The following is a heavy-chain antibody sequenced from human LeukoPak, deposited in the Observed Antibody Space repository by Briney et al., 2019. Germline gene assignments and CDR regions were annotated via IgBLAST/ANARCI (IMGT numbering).Heavy chain of an antibody. CDR1: GYTFTRYG. Sequence: ASVKVSCKASGYTFTRYGISWVRQAPGQGLEWMGWISAYNGNTNYAQKPQGRVTMTTDTSTSTAYMELRSLRSDDTAVYYCAREASDIVATIPYFDYWGQGTLVIVSS. CDR3: AREASDIVATIPYFDY. V-gene: IGHV1-18*01. CDR2: ISAYNGNT. D-gene: IGHD5-12*01. J-gene: IGHJ4*02.